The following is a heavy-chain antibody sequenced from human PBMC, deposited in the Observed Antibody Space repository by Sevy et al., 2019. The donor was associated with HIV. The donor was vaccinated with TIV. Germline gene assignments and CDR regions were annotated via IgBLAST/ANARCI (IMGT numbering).Heavy chain of an antibody. J-gene: IGHJ6*02. CDR3: AKARGSSWYEYYYYYGMDV. V-gene: IGHV3-30*02. CDR1: GFTFSSYG. D-gene: IGHD6-13*01. CDR2: IRYDGSNK. Sequence: GGSLRLSCAASGFTFSSYGMHWVRQAPGKGLEWVAFIRYDGSNKYYADSVKGRFTISRDNSKNTLYLQMNSLRAEDTAVYYCAKARGSSWYEYYYYYGMDVWGQGTTVTVSS.